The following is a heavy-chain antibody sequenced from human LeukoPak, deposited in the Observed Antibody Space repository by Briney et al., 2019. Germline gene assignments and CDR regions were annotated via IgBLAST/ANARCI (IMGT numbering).Heavy chain of an antibody. D-gene: IGHD5-18*01. J-gene: IGHJ4*02. CDR3: ARTWIQLWPSYYFDY. CDR1: GGSISSYY. V-gene: IGHV4-59*08. CDR2: IYYSGST. Sequence: SETLSLTCTVSGGSISSYYWSWIRQPPGKGLEWIGYIYYSGSTNYNPSLKSRVTISVDTSKNQFSLKLSSVTAADTAVYYCARTWIQLWPSYYFDYWGQGTLVTVSS.